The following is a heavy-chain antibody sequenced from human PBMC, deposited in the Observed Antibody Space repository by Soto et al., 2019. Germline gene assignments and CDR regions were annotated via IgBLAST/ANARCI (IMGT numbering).Heavy chain of an antibody. CDR2: IVAASGKT. V-gene: IGHV1-58*01. D-gene: IGHD3-22*01. CDR3: AATLDWGSYDFGGYPS. CDR1: GFTFSQSA. Sequence: QMHVVQSGPEVKKPGTSVKVSCKGSGFTFSQSAVQWVRQARGQGLEWIGWIVAASGKTDYSQIFQERVTITRDMSTSTAYMELSSLSSEDTAVYYCAATLDWGSYDFGGYPSWGQGTLVTVSS. J-gene: IGHJ4*02.